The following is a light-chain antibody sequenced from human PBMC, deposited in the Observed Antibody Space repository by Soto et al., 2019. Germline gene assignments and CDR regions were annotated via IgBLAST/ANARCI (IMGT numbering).Light chain of an antibody. J-gene: IGKJ1*01. CDR3: QQYYDAPQT. Sequence: DIVMTQSPDSLAVSLGERATIKCKSSKSLLYSPTNKNSLAWYQQKPGQPPKLLLYWASTRESGVPARFTGSGFGSDFALTISSLQAEDVAVYDCQQYYDAPQTFGRGTKVEIK. CDR2: WAS. CDR1: KSLLYSPTNKNS. V-gene: IGKV4-1*01.